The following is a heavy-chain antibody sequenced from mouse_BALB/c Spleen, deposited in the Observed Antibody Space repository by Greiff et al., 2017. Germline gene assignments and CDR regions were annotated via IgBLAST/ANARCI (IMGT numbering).Heavy chain of an antibody. CDR1: GYTFTDYE. D-gene: IGHD1-2*01. Sequence: QVQLKESGAELVRPGASVTLSCKASGYTFTDYEMHWVKQTPVHGLEWIGAIDPETGGTAYNQKFKGKATLTADKSSSTAYMELRSLTSEDSAVYYCTRNYGYGDYWGQGTTLTVSS. V-gene: IGHV1-15*01. CDR3: TRNYGYGDY. CDR2: IDPETGGT. J-gene: IGHJ2*01.